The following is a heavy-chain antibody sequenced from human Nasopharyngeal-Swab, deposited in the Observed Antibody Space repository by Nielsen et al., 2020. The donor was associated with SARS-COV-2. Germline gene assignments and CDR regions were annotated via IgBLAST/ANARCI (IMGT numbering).Heavy chain of an antibody. D-gene: IGHD6-13*01. Sequence: GGSLRLSCAASGFTFSSYSMNWVRQAPGKGLEWVSSISSSSSYIYYADSVKGRFTISRDNAKNSLYLQMNSLRAEDTAVYYCARDYPYSSSWYPYYYYYYMDAWGKGTTVTVSS. CDR1: GFTFSSYS. J-gene: IGHJ6*03. V-gene: IGHV3-21*01. CDR3: ARDYPYSSSWYPYYYYYYMDA. CDR2: ISSSSSYI.